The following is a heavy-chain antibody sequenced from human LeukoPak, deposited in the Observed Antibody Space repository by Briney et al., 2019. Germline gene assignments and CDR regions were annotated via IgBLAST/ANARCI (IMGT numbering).Heavy chain of an antibody. V-gene: IGHV3-30*04. J-gene: IGHJ4*02. CDR2: ISYDGSNK. D-gene: IGHD5/OR15-5a*01. Sequence: GGSLRLSCAASGFTFSSYATHWVRQAPGKGLEWVAVISYDGSNKYHADSVKGRFTISRDNSKNTLNLQMNSLRVEDTAVYYCARDRYGVQTPADYWGQGTLVTVSP. CDR1: GFTFSSYA. CDR3: ARDRYGVQTPADY.